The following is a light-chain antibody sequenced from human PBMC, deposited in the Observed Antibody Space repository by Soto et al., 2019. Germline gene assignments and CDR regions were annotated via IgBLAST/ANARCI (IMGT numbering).Light chain of an antibody. CDR2: EVS. CDR3: SSYTGSSTLGV. Sequence: QSALTQPSSVSGSPGQSITISCTGTSSDGVGYNYVSWYQQHPGKAPKLMIYEVSNRPSEVSNRFSGSKSGNTASLTISGLQAEDVADYYCSSYTGSSTLGVFGTGTKLTVL. CDR1: SSDGVGYNY. V-gene: IGLV2-14*01. J-gene: IGLJ1*01.